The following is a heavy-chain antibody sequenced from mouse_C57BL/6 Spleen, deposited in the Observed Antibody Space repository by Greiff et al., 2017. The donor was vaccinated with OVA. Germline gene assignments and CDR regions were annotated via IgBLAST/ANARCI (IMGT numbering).Heavy chain of an antibody. J-gene: IGHJ2*01. D-gene: IGHD1-1*01. Sequence: QVQLKQSGPELVKPGASVKISCKASGYAFSSSWMNWVKQRPGKGLEWIGRIYPGDGDTNYKGKFKGQDTRTADKSSSTAFMQHSSLTSQDSAVYFCARWDYGWGQGTTLTVSS. V-gene: IGHV1-82*01. CDR1: GYAFSSSW. CDR3: ARWDYG. CDR2: IYPGDGDT.